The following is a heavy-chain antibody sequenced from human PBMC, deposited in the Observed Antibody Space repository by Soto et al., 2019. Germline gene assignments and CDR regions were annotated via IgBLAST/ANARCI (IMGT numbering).Heavy chain of an antibody. V-gene: IGHV4-4*07. J-gene: IGHJ3*02. CDR3: ARDRGQLGMRSIQMGIGAFDI. D-gene: IGHD2-2*01. CDR1: GGSISSYY. CDR2: IYTSGST. Sequence: SETLSLTCTVSGGSISSYYWSWIRQPAGKGLEWIGRIYTSGSTNYNPSLKSRVTMSVDTSKIQFSLKLSSVTAADTAVYYCARDRGQLGMRSIQMGIGAFDIWGQGTMVTVSS.